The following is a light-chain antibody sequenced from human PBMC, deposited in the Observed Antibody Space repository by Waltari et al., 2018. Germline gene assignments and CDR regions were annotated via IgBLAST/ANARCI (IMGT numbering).Light chain of an antibody. CDR2: GAS. Sequence: EIVMTQSPATLSVSPGERATLSCRASQSVSSNLAWYQQKPGQAPRLLIYGASTSATGIPARFSGSGSGTEFTLTLSSMQSEDFAVYYCQQYNNWPNTFGQGTKLEIK. CDR1: QSVSSN. V-gene: IGKV3-15*01. J-gene: IGKJ2*01. CDR3: QQYNNWPNT.